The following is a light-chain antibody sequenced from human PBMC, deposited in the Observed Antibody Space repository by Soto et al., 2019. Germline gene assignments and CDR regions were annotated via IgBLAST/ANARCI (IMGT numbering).Light chain of an antibody. CDR1: SSDIGGYNY. CDR3: SSYASSITYV. Sequence: QSALTQPASVSGSPGQSITISCTGTSSDIGGYNYVSWYQQHPGKVPKLMIYEVSNRPSGVSFRFSGSKSGNTASLTISGLQAEDEADYYCSSYASSITYVFGTGTKLTVL. J-gene: IGLJ1*01. CDR2: EVS. V-gene: IGLV2-14*01.